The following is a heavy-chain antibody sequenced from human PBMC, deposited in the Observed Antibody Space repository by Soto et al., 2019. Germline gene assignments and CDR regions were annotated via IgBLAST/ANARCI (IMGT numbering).Heavy chain of an antibody. CDR2: IYPGDSDT. CDR1: GYSFTTYW. J-gene: IGHJ4*02. CDR3: ARTTYYYDSSGYNFVY. V-gene: IGHV5-51*01. Sequence: GESLKISCKGSGYSFTTYWIGWVRQMPGKGLEWMGIIYPGDSDTRYSPSFQGQVTISVDKSISTAYLQWSSLKASDTAMYYCARTTYYYDSSGYNFVYWGQGTLVTVSS. D-gene: IGHD3-22*01.